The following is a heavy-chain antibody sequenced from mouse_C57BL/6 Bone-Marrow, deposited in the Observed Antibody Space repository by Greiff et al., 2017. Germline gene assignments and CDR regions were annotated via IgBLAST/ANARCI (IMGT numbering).Heavy chain of an antibody. D-gene: IGHD1-1*01. Sequence: QVQLKQSGAELVKPGASVKMSCKASGYTFTSYWITWVKQRPGQGLEWIGDIYPGSGSTNSNEKFKSKATLTVDTSSSTAYMQLSRLTSEDSAVYYCARRYYGSSWGFAYWGQGTLVTVSA. V-gene: IGHV1-55*01. CDR1: GYTFTSYW. CDR2: IYPGSGST. CDR3: ARRYYGSSWGFAY. J-gene: IGHJ3*01.